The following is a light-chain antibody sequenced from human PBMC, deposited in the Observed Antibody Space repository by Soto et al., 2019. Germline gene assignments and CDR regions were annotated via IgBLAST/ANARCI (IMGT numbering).Light chain of an antibody. J-gene: IGLJ3*02. Sequence: QSSLTQPPSASGSPGQSVTISCTGTSSDVGAYDFVSWFQQHPGKAPKLIIYQVTKRPSGVPVRFSGSKSGNTASLTVSGLQAEDEADYYCYSYSAYTTLWVFGGGTKLTVL. CDR1: SSDVGAYDF. V-gene: IGLV2-8*01. CDR2: QVT. CDR3: YSYSAYTTLWV.